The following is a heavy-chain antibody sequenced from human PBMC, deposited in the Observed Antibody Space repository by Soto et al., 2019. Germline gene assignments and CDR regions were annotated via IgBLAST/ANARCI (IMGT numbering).Heavy chain of an antibody. V-gene: IGHV6-1*01. CDR1: GDSVSSNSAA. J-gene: IGHJ6*02. Sequence: SRTLSLTFAISGDSVSSNSAAWNCISQSPSRGLEWLGRTYYRSKWYNDYAVSVKSRITINPDTSKNQFSLQLNSVTPEDTAVYYCARDSDPSCSSTSCYTYFAFGMDVWGQGTTVTVSS. CDR3: ARDSDPSCSSTSCYTYFAFGMDV. D-gene: IGHD2-2*02. CDR2: TYYRSKWYN.